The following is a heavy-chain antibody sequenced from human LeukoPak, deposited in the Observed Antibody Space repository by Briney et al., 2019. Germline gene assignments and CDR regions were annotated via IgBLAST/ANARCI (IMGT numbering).Heavy chain of an antibody. Sequence: GRSLRLSCAASGFTFSSYAMCWVRQAPGKGLEWVSGISGSGGSTYYLDSVKGRFTISRDNSKNTLYLQMNSLRAEDTAVYYCAKLELLYGPGSYDYWGQGTLVTASS. V-gene: IGHV3-23*01. CDR3: AKLELLYGPGSYDY. J-gene: IGHJ4*02. CDR1: GFTFSSYA. CDR2: ISGSGGST. D-gene: IGHD3-10*01.